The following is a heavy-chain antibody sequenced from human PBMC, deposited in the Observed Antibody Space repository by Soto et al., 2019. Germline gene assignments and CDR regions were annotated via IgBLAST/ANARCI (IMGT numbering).Heavy chain of an antibody. CDR2: ISSSSSYI. CDR3: ARLNGNMVRGVIGPYYYYYGMDV. Sequence: GGSLRLSCAASGFTFSSYSMNWVRQAPGKGLEWVSSISSSSSYIYYADSVKGRFTISRDNAKNSLYLQMNSLRAEDTAVYYCARLNGNMVRGVIGPYYYYYGMDVWGQGTTVTVSS. J-gene: IGHJ6*02. V-gene: IGHV3-21*01. D-gene: IGHD3-10*01. CDR1: GFTFSSYS.